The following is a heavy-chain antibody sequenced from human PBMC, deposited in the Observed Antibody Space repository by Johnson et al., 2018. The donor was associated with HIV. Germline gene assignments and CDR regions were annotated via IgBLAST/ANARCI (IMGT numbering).Heavy chain of an antibody. V-gene: IGHV3-30-3*01. Sequence: VQLVESGGGLVKPGGSLRLSCAASGFTFSSYAMHWVRQAPGEGLEWVAVISYDGSNKYYADSVKGRFTISRDNSKNTLFLQMNSLRAEDTAVYYCVRRFYDSSAFDIWGQGTLVTVSS. D-gene: IGHD3-22*01. CDR1: GFTFSSYA. J-gene: IGHJ3*02. CDR2: ISYDGSNK. CDR3: VRRFYDSSAFDI.